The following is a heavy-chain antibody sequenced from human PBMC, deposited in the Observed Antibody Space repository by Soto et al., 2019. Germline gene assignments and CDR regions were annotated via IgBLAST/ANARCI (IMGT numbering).Heavy chain of an antibody. D-gene: IGHD6-6*01. J-gene: IGHJ4*02. V-gene: IGHV3-23*01. CDR1: GLTFSNYA. Sequence: GGSLRLSCVASGLTFSNYAITCVRPAPGKGLEWVSAMSGSGASTYYADSVKGRFTMSRDNSKNTLFLQMNNLRADDTAVYYCAKGDSTSSQYYFEYWGQGPLVTV. CDR3: AKGDSTSSQYYFEY. CDR2: MSGSGAST.